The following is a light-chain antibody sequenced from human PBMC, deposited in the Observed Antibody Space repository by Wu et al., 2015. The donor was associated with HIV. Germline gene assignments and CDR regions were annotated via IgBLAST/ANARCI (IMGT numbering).Light chain of an antibody. J-gene: IGKJ5*01. V-gene: IGKV3-11*01. Sequence: PGERATVSCRASQSVDSYFAWYQQKPGQAPRLLIYDASNRATGIPARFSGSGSGTDFTLTISSLQPEDFATYYCQQFNSYPVTFGQGTRLEIK. CDR3: QQFNSYPVT. CDR2: DAS. CDR1: QSVDSY.